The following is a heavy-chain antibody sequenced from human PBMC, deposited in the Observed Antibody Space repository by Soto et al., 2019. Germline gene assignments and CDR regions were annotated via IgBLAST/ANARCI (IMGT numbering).Heavy chain of an antibody. J-gene: IGHJ4*02. CDR3: ARLGGFYQAFDS. Sequence: SETLSLTCTISGGSISSYYWRWIRQPPGKGLEWIGYIYYSGSTYYNPSLKSRVAISVDRSKNQFSLKLTSVTAADTAVYYCARLGGFYQAFDSWGQGTLVTVSS. CDR2: IYYSGST. CDR1: GGSISSYY. D-gene: IGHD3-22*01. V-gene: IGHV4-59*08.